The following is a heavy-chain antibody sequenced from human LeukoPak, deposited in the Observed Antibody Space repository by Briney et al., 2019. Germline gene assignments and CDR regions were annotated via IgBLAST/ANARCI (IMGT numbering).Heavy chain of an antibody. CDR1: GFTFSSYY. J-gene: IGHJ6*02. V-gene: IGHV3-21*01. Sequence: GGSLRLSCAASGFTFSSYYMNWVRQAPGKGLEWVSSISRSSSYIYYADSVKGRFTVSEDNAKNSLYLQMNSLRGEDTAVYCCARVGCSSSSCPMDVWGQGTTVTVSS. D-gene: IGHD2-2*01. CDR2: ISRSSSYI. CDR3: ARVGCSSSSCPMDV.